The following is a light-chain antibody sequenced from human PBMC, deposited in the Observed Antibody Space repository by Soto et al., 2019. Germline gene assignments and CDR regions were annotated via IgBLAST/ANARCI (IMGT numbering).Light chain of an antibody. CDR3: QSYDTSLRAWV. J-gene: IGLJ3*02. CDR1: SSNIGAGYD. V-gene: IGLV1-40*01. CDR2: GNN. Sequence: QAVVTQPPSVSGAPGQRVTISCTGGSSNIGAGYDVHWYRQFPGTAPKLLVYGNNNRPSGISDRFSASKSGSSASLAITGLQAEGEADYYCQSYDTSLRAWVFGGGTKVTVL.